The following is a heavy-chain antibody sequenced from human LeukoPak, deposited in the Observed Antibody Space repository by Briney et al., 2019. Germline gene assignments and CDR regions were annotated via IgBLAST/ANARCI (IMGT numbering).Heavy chain of an antibody. Sequence: SETLSLTCAVYGGSFSGYYWSWIRQPPGKGLEWIGEINHSGSTDYNPSLKSRVTISVDTSKNQFSLKLGSVTAADTAVYYCARGQRYSSGWYDYWGQGTLVTVSS. D-gene: IGHD6-19*01. J-gene: IGHJ4*02. V-gene: IGHV4-34*01. CDR1: GGSFSGYY. CDR3: ARGQRYSSGWYDY. CDR2: INHSGST.